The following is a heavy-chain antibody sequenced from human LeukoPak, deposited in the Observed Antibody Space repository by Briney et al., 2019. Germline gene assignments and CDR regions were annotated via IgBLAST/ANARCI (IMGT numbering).Heavy chain of an antibody. CDR1: GFTFGSYS. CDR2: ISSSSSYI. Sequence: PGGSLRLSCAASGFTFGSYSMNWVRQAPGKGLEWVSSISSSSSYIYYADSVKGRFTISRDNAKNSLYLQMNSLRAEDTAVYYCARDGDYSVYYFDYWGQGTLVTVSS. CDR3: ARDGDYSVYYFDY. D-gene: IGHD4-17*01. J-gene: IGHJ4*02. V-gene: IGHV3-21*01.